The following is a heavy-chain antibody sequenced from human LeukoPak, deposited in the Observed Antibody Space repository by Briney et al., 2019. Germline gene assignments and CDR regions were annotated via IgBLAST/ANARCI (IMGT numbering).Heavy chain of an antibody. CDR3: ARYSSGWYEIDY. Sequence: SETLSLTCTVSGGSISSNVYFWGWIRQTPETGLEWIGNIYFSGATYYNPSLKSRVTISVDTSKNQFSLSLSVVAAADTAVYYCARYSSGWYEIDYWGQGTLVTVSS. J-gene: IGHJ4*02. V-gene: IGHV4-39*01. CDR2: IYFSGAT. D-gene: IGHD6-19*01. CDR1: GGSISSNVYF.